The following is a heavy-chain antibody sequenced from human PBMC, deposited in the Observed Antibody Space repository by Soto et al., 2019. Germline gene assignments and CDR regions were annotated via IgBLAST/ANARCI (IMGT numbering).Heavy chain of an antibody. J-gene: IGHJ4*02. V-gene: IGHV1-46*01. CDR1: GYIFTSYY. CDR2: INPSGGST. Sequence: QVQLVQSGAEVKKPGASVKVSCKASGYIFTSYYMHWVRQAPGQGLEWMGFINPSGGSTSYAQKFQGRVTMTRDTSTSTVYMELSSLRSGDTAVYYCARNDNSGLDYWGQGTLVTVSS. CDR3: ARNDNSGLDY. D-gene: IGHD3-22*01.